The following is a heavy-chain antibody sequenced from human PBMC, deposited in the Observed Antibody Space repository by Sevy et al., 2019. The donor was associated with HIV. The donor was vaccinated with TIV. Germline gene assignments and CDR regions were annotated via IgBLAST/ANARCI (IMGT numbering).Heavy chain of an antibody. V-gene: IGHV3-21*01. Sequence: GGSLRLSCAASGFTFSSYSMNWVRQAPGMGLEWVSSISGISNYIYYADSMKGRFTVSRDNARNSLYLQMNSLRAEDTAVYYCARNNCSITNCYMGDVFDIWGQRTMVTVSS. CDR1: GFTFSSYS. J-gene: IGHJ3*02. CDR2: ISGISNYI. D-gene: IGHD2-2*02. CDR3: ARNNCSITNCYMGDVFDI.